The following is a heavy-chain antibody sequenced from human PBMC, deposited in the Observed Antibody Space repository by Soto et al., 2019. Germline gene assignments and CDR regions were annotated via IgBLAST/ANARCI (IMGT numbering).Heavy chain of an antibody. CDR3: ARSYCISTSCPIDY. V-gene: IGHV3-30-3*01. J-gene: IGHJ4*02. CDR2: ISYDGSNK. CDR1: GFTFSSYA. Sequence: QVQLVESGGGVVQPGRSLRLSCAASGFTFSSYAMHWVRQAPGKGLEWVAVISYDGSNKYYADSVKGRFTISRDNSKNTRYLQMNSLRAEDTAVYYCARSYCISTSCPIDYWGQGTLVTVSS. D-gene: IGHD2-2*01.